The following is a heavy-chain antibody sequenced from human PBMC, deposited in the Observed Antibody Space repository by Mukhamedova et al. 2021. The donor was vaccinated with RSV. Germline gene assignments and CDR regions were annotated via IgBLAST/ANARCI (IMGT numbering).Heavy chain of an antibody. J-gene: IGHJ4*02. V-gene: IGHV1-69*02. Sequence: AEYMGGRVTITADKSTSTAYMELSSLRSEDTAVYYCAADCSSTSCYFDYWGQGTLVTVSS. CDR3: AADCSSTSCYFDY. D-gene: IGHD2-2*01.